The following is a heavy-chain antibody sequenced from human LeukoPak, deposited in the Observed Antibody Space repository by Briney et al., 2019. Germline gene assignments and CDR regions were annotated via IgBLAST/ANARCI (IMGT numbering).Heavy chain of an antibody. CDR2: IFSDGSS. Sequence: GGSLRLSCAASGFTFSSYAMSWVRQAPGKGLVWVSVIFSDGSSYYADSVKGRFTISRDRSKNTLYLQMNSLRAEDTAVYYCARGTSVTPDYWGQGTLVTVSS. J-gene: IGHJ4*02. D-gene: IGHD4-17*01. V-gene: IGHV3-53*01. CDR1: GFTFSSYA. CDR3: ARGTSVTPDY.